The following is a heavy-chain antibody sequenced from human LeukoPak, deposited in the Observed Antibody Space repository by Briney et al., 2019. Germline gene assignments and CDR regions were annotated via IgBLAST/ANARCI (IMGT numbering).Heavy chain of an antibody. CDR1: GGSINSYY. Sequence: SETLSLTCTVSGGSINSYYWSWIRQPPGKGLEWLGYIYYTGSTNYNPSLKSRVTISVDTSKNHFSLKLSSVTAADTAVYYCARDGSSSWNNWFDSWGQGTLVTVSS. CDR2: IYYTGST. CDR3: ARDGSSSWNNWFDS. V-gene: IGHV4-59*01. J-gene: IGHJ5*01. D-gene: IGHD6-13*01.